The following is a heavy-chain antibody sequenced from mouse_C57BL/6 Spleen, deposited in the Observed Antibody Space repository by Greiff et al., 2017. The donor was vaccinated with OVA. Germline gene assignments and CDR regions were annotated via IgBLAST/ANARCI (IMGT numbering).Heavy chain of an antibody. Sequence: EVHLVESGGGLVKPGGSLKLSCAASGFTFSDYGMHWVRQAPEKGLEWVAYISSGSSTIYYADTVKGRFTISRDNAKNTLFLQMTSLRSEDTAMSYCAREDSNWYFDVWGTGTTVTVSS. D-gene: IGHD2-5*01. J-gene: IGHJ1*03. V-gene: IGHV5-17*01. CDR2: ISSGSSTI. CDR3: AREDSNWYFDV. CDR1: GFTFSDYG.